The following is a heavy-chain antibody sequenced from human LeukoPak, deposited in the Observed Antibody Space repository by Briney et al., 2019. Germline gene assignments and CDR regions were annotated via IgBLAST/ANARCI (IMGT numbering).Heavy chain of an antibody. CDR1: GFTFSGYW. Sequence: GGSLRLSCAASGFTFSGYWMSWVRQAPGKGLEWVANIKQDGTEKYYVDSVKGRFTISRDNAKNSLYLQMNSLRAEDTAVYYCARDYGYGFEYWGQGTLVTVSS. CDR2: IKQDGTEK. J-gene: IGHJ4*02. V-gene: IGHV3-7*03. CDR3: ARDYGYGFEY. D-gene: IGHD5-12*01.